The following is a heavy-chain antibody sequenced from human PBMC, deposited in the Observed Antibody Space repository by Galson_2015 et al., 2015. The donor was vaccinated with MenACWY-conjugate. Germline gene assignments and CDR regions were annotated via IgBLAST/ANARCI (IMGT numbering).Heavy chain of an antibody. CDR2: ISTSSSNI. CDR3: ARFRYDNSGYNL. V-gene: IGHV3-48*02. CDR1: GFTFSSYS. Sequence: SLRLSCAASGFTFSSYSMSWVRQAPGKGLEWISYISTSSSNIYYADSVKGRFIISRDNAKNSLYLQMNSLTDEDTAVYFCARFRYDNSGYNLWGQGTLVTVSS. D-gene: IGHD3-22*01. J-gene: IGHJ5*02.